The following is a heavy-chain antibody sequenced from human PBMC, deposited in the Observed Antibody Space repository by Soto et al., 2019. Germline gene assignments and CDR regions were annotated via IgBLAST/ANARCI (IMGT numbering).Heavy chain of an antibody. D-gene: IGHD2-15*01. J-gene: IGHJ4*02. V-gene: IGHV3-23*01. Sequence: EVQLLESGGGLVQPGGSLRLSCAASGFTFSTYAMSWVRQAPGKGLEWVSGITGSGESSYYADSVKGRFTISRDNSKNALYLHMNSLRGEDTAVYYCAKAGGDCSGGSCYSGQGDHWGQGTLVTVSS. CDR3: AKAGGDCSGGSCYSGQGDH. CDR1: GFTFSTYA. CDR2: ITGSGESS.